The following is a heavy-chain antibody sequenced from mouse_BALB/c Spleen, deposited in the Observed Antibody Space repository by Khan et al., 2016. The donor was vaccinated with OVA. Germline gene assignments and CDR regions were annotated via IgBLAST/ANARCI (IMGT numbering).Heavy chain of an antibody. CDR1: GFSLTSYG. J-gene: IGHJ4*01. CDR2: IWGDGST. V-gene: IGHV2-3*01. D-gene: IGHD1-3*01. CDR3: AKWVNSYYAMDY. Sequence: VKLLESGPGLVAPSQSLSITCTVSGFSLTSYGVNWIRQPPGKGLEWLGVIWGDGSTNYHSALISRLSISKDNSKSQVFLKLNSLQTDDTAAYYCAKWVNSYYAMDYWGQGTSVTVSS.